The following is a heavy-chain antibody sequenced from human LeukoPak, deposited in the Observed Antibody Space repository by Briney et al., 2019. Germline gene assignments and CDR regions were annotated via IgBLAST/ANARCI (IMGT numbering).Heavy chain of an antibody. CDR3: TTVSHFYL. Sequence: GGSLRLSCAASGFTFSNAWLSWVRQAPGKGLEWVGRIKNGGTTDYAAPVEGRFTISRDDSKATLYLQMNSLKTEDTAIYYCTTVSHFYLGGQGTLVTVS. D-gene: IGHD2/OR15-2a*01. CDR2: IKNGGTT. V-gene: IGHV3-15*01. J-gene: IGHJ4*02. CDR1: GFTFSNAW.